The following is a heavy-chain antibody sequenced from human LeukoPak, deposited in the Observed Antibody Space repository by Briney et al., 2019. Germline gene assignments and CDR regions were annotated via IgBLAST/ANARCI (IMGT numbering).Heavy chain of an antibody. CDR1: GFTFSSYA. Sequence: GGSLRLSCAASGFTFSSYAMSWVRQAPGKGLEWVSVIYSGGSTYYADFVKGRFTISRDNSKNTLYLQMNSLRAEDTAVYYCARDQRVATISYYYGMDVWGQGTTVTVSS. V-gene: IGHV3-66*01. CDR3: ARDQRVATISYYYGMDV. CDR2: IYSGGST. J-gene: IGHJ6*02. D-gene: IGHD5-12*01.